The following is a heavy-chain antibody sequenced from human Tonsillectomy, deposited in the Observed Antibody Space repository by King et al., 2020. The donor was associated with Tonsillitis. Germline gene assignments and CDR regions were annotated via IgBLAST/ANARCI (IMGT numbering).Heavy chain of an antibody. CDR2: INTGSTSI. CDR1: GFTFRNYD. Sequence: QLVQSGGGLVKPGGSLRLSCATSGFTFRNYDMNWVRQAPGRGLEWVSSINTGSTSIYYADSVKGRFTISRDNAKTSLFLELNSLRAEDTAVYFCAKDQGAGYFDTGRGAFDIWGQGTMVTVSS. J-gene: IGHJ3*02. D-gene: IGHD3-22*01. V-gene: IGHV3-21*01. CDR3: AKDQGAGYFDTGRGAFDI.